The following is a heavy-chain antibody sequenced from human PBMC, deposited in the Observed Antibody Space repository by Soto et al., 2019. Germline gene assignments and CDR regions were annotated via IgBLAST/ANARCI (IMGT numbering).Heavy chain of an antibody. D-gene: IGHD6-13*01. Sequence: GGSLRLSCAASGFTFSSYSMNWVRQAPGKGLEWVSYISSSSSTIYYADSVKGRFTISRDNAKNSLYLQMNSLRAEDTAVYYCATMRGGPYSSSWYPFDYYYYYMDVWGKGTTVTVSS. CDR2: ISSSSSTI. V-gene: IGHV3-48*01. CDR3: ATMRGGPYSSSWYPFDYYYYYMDV. CDR1: GFTFSSYS. J-gene: IGHJ6*03.